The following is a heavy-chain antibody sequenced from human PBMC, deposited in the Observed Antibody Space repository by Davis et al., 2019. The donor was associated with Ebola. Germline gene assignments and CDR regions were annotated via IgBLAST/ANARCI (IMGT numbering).Heavy chain of an antibody. D-gene: IGHD2-15*01. J-gene: IGHJ4*02. CDR3: ARDGGSWGYDY. CDR1: GGSVSSGGYS. CDR2: IYDSGST. V-gene: IGHV4-30-2*01. Sequence: SETLSLTCGVSGGSVSSGGYSWSWIRQPPGKGLEWIGFIYDSGSTYYNPSLGSRVTISQDRSNNLFSLKVNSVTAADTAVYFCARDGGSWGYDYWGQGILVTVSS.